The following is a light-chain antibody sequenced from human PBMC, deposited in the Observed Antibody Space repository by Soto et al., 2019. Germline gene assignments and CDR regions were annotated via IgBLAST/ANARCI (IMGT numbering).Light chain of an antibody. V-gene: IGLV2-14*01. J-gene: IGLJ1*01. CDR3: SSCTSSSTL. CDR1: SSDVGGYNY. CDR2: DVS. Sequence: QSALTQPASVSGSPGQSITISCTGTSSDVGGYNYVSWYQQHPGKAPKLMIYDVSNRPSGVSNRFSGSKSGNTASLTISGLQAEDEADYYCSSCTSSSTLFGTGTKLTVL.